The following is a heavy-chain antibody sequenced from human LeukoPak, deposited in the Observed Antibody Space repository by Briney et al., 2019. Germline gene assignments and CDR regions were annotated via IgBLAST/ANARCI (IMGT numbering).Heavy chain of an antibody. Sequence: GGSLRLSCAASGFTFSSYSTNWVRQAPGKGLEWVSYISSSSSTIYYADSVKGRFTISRDNAKNSLYLQMNSLRDEDTAVYYCARDPLRYFDWLSPHDAFDIWGQGTMVTVSS. CDR1: GFTFSSYS. CDR2: ISSSSSTI. D-gene: IGHD3-9*01. CDR3: ARDPLRYFDWLSPHDAFDI. J-gene: IGHJ3*02. V-gene: IGHV3-48*02.